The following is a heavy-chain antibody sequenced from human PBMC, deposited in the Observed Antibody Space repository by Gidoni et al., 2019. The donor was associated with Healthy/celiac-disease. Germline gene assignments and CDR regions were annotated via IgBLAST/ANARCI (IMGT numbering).Heavy chain of an antibody. Sequence: EVQLVESGGGLVQPGGSLILSWAASRFTFRSYSMNWVRQAPGKGLWWVSYISSSSSTIYYADSVKGRFTISRDNAKNSLYLQMNSLRAEDTAVYYCARGRDIVFDYWGQGTLVTVSS. CDR3: ARGRDIVFDY. CDR2: ISSSSSTI. V-gene: IGHV3-48*01. CDR1: RFTFRSYS. D-gene: IGHD5-12*01. J-gene: IGHJ4*02.